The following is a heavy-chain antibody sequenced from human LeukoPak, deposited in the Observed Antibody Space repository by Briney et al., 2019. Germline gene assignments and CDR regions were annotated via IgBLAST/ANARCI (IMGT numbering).Heavy chain of an antibody. CDR2: VSYDGRNK. CDR3: ARDIQLWSMVYYYGMDV. D-gene: IGHD5-18*01. Sequence: AGGSLRLSCAAAGFTFSSYAMHWVRQAPGKGLEWVAVVSYDGRNKYYADSVKGRFTISRDNSKNTLYLQMNSLRAEDTAVYYCARDIQLWSMVYYYGMDVWGQGTTVTVSS. J-gene: IGHJ6*02. CDR1: GFTFSSYA. V-gene: IGHV3-30*04.